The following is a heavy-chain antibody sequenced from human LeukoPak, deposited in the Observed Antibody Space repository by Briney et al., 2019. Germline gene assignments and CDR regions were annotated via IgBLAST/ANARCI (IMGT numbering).Heavy chain of an antibody. CDR3: ARMVRYGSGSYPPAPSDY. CDR2: INHSGST. CDR1: GGSFSGYY. J-gene: IGHJ4*02. Sequence: SETLSLTCAVYGGSFSGYYWSWIRQPPGKGLEWIGEINHSGSTNYNPSLKSRVTISVDTSKNQFSLKLSSVTAADTAVYYCARMVRYGSGSYPPAPSDYWGQGTLVTVSS. V-gene: IGHV4-34*01. D-gene: IGHD3-10*01.